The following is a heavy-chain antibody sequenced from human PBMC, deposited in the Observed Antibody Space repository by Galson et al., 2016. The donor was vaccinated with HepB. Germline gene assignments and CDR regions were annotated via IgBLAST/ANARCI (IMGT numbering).Heavy chain of an antibody. CDR2: IYHSGST. CDR3: VRRRLVVAGRGWFDP. J-gene: IGHJ5*02. D-gene: IGHD6-19*01. CDR1: GGSFSDYC. Sequence: ETLSLTCAVYGGSFSDYCWSWIRQPPGKGLEWVGEIYHSGSTNYNPSLESRVTISVDKSKNQVSLNLRSVTAADTAVYYCVRRRLVVAGRGWFDPWGQGTLVTVSS. V-gene: IGHV4-34*01.